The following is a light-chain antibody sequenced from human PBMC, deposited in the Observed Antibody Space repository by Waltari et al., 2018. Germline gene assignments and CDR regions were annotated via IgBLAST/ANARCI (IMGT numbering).Light chain of an antibody. CDR2: LAS. V-gene: IGKV1-5*03. J-gene: IGKJ1*01. CDR3: QQYLSFSRT. CDR1: QNILTY. Sequence: DIQMTQSPSTLSASVGDRITITFRAIQNILTYLAWYQQKPGKAPKLLITLASTLESGVPSRFSGGGSGAEFSLTISSLQPDDFATYYCQQYLSFSRTFGQGTKVEIK.